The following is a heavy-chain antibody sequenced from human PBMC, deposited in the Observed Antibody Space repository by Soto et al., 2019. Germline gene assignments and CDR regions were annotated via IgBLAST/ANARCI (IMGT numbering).Heavy chain of an antibody. V-gene: IGHV1-69*04. J-gene: IGHJ4*02. D-gene: IGHD6-13*01. CDR2: IIPILGIA. CDR3: ARDDKQQPFDY. CDR1: GGTFSSYT. Sequence: SVKVSCKASGGTFSSYTISWVRQAPGQGLEWMGRIIPILGIANYAQKFQGRVTITADKSTSTAYMELSSLRSEDTAVYYCARDDKQQPFDYWGQGTLVTVSS.